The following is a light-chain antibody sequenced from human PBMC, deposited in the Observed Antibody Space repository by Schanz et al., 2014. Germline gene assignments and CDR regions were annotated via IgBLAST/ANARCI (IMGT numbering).Light chain of an antibody. J-gene: IGLJ3*02. V-gene: IGLV2-11*01. CDR3: AEWRDSLSGWV. CDR2: DVN. Sequence: SALTQPRSVSGSPGQSVTISCTGTSSDVGGYNYVSWYQQHPGKAPKLMIYDVNERPSGVPDRFSGSKSGTSASLAISGLQSDDEADYYCAEWRDSLSGWVFGGGTKLTVL. CDR1: SSDVGGYNY.